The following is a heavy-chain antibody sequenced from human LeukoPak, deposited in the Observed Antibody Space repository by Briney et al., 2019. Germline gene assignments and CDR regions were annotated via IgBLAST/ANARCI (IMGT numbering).Heavy chain of an antibody. V-gene: IGHV3-33*01. CDR3: ARDPGYDGYDDEAREFDY. CDR2: VWYTGSNV. J-gene: IGHJ4*02. CDR1: GYPFSSYS. Sequence: GGSLRLSCVASGYPFSSYSMNWIRQAPGKGLEWVALVWYTGSNVYYADSLKGRFTTSRDNSKNTVYLQMNSLRAEDTAVYYCARDPGYDGYDDEAREFDYWGQGTLVTVSS. D-gene: IGHD5-12*01.